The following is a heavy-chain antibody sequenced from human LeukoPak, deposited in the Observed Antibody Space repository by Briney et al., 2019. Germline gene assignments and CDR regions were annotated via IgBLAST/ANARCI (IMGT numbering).Heavy chain of an antibody. V-gene: IGHV4-31*03. CDR2: IYYSGST. CDR3: ARERGYGDYPELYFDY. D-gene: IGHD5-12*01. CDR1: GGSISSGGYY. J-gene: IGHJ4*02. Sequence: PSQTLSLTCTVSGGSISSGGYYWSWIRQHPGKGLEWIGYIYYSGSTYYNTSLKSRVTISVDTSKNQFSLKLSSVTAADTAVYYCARERGYGDYPELYFDYWGQGTLVTVSS.